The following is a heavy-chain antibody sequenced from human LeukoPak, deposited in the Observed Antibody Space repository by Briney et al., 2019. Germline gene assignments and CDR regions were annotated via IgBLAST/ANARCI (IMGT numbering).Heavy chain of an antibody. J-gene: IGHJ4*02. Sequence: GGSLRLSCAASGFTFGSYAMSWVRQAPGKGLEWVANINQDGSEKYYVDSVKGRFTVSRDNAKNSLYLQMNSLRVEDTAVYYCAKDDYYDTSGYRDWGQGTLVTVSS. V-gene: IGHV3-7*01. D-gene: IGHD3-22*01. CDR1: GFTFGSYA. CDR3: AKDDYYDTSGYRD. CDR2: INQDGSEK.